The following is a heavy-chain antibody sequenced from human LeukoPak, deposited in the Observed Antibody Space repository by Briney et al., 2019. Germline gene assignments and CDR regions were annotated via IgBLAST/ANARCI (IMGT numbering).Heavy chain of an antibody. D-gene: IGHD2-2*02. CDR2: IYHSGST. V-gene: IGHV4-38-2*02. Sequence: PSETLSLTCAVSGYSISSGYYWGWIRQPPGKGLEWIGSIYHSGSTYYNPSLKSRVTISVDTSKNQFSLKLSSVTAADTAVYYCAREGRVVVPAAIPRIWGQGTMVTVSS. CDR3: AREGRVVVPAAIPRI. CDR1: GYSISSGYY. J-gene: IGHJ3*02.